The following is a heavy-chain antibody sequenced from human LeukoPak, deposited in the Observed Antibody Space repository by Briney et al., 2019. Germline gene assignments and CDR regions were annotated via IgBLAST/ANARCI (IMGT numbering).Heavy chain of an antibody. CDR1: GFPFSSYS. CDR2: ISSSSYI. J-gene: IGHJ4*02. Sequence: GSLRLSCAASGFPFSSYSMNWVRQAPGKGLEWVSSISSSSYIYYADSVKGRFTLSRDNAKNSLYLQMNSLRAEDTAVYYCARGRQLGPNGYFDYWGQGTLVTISS. D-gene: IGHD2-2*01. V-gene: IGHV3-21*01. CDR3: ARGRQLGPNGYFDY.